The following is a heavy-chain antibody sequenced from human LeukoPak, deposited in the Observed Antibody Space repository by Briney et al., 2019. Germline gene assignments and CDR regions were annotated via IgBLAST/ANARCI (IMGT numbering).Heavy chain of an antibody. CDR2: ISWNSGSI. Sequence: GGSLRLSCAASGFTFDDYAMHWVRQAPGKGLEWVSGISWNSGSIGYADSVKGRFTISRDNAKNSLYLQMNSLRAEDMALYYCARSTAKYYYYMDVWGKGTTVTVPS. CDR1: GFTFDDYA. V-gene: IGHV3-9*03. D-gene: IGHD2-15*01. CDR3: ARSTAKYYYYMDV. J-gene: IGHJ6*03.